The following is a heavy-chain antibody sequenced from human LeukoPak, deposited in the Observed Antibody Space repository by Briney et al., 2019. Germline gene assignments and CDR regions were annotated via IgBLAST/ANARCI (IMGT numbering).Heavy chain of an antibody. CDR1: GFTFSSYE. D-gene: IGHD3-10*01. CDR2: ISSSGSTI. Sequence: GGSLRLSCAASGFTFSSYEMNWVRQAPGKGLEWVSYISSSGSTIYYADSVKGRFTISRDNAKNSLYLQMNSLRAEDTAVYYCAKMAWGSGIDYYYYYMDVWGKGTTVTVSS. J-gene: IGHJ6*03. V-gene: IGHV3-48*03. CDR3: AKMAWGSGIDYYYYYMDV.